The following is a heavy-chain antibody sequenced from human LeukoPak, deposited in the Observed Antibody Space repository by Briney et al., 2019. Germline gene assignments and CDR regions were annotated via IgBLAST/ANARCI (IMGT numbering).Heavy chain of an antibody. D-gene: IGHD6-19*01. CDR1: GYSISSGYY. V-gene: IGHV4-38-2*01. Sequence: PSETLSLTCAVSGYSISSGYYWGWIRQPPGKGLEWIGSIYHSGSTYYNPSLKSRVTISVDTSKNQFSLKLSSVTAADTAVHYCARAIAVAGFDYWGQGTLVTVSS. J-gene: IGHJ4*02. CDR3: ARAIAVAGFDY. CDR2: IYHSGST.